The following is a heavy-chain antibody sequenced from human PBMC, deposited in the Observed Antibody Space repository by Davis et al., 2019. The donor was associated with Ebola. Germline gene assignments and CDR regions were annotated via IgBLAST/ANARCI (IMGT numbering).Heavy chain of an antibody. Sequence: AASVKVSCKASGGTFSSYAISWVRQPPGQGTEWMGGTLPCFGTANYAQKFQGRVTITADESTSTAYMELSSLRSENTAVYYCARSGYGAGIPRVHFDYWGQGTTVTVSS. CDR2: TLPCFGTA. CDR3: ARSGYGAGIPRVHFDY. CDR1: GGTFSSYA. D-gene: IGHD4/OR15-4a*01. V-gene: IGHV1-69*13. J-gene: IGHJ4*03.